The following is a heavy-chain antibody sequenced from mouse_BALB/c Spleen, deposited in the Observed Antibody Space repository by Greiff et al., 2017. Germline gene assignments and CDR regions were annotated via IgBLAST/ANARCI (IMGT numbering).Heavy chain of an antibody. D-gene: IGHD2-3*01. J-gene: IGHJ2*01. CDR3: ARPYDGYFFDY. V-gene: IGHV5-6*02. Sequence: EVKLVESGGDLVKPGGSLKLSCAASGFTFSSYGMSWVRQTPDKRLEWVATISSGGSYTYYPDSVKGRFTISRDNAKNTLYLQMSSLKSEDTAMYYCARPYDGYFFDYWGQGTTLTVSS. CDR2: ISSGGSYT. CDR1: GFTFSSYG.